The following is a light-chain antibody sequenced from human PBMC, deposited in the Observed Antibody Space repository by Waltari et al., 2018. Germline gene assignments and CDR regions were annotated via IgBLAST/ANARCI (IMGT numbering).Light chain of an antibody. Sequence: QSALTQPASVSGSPGQSITIPCAGTSSDVGGYKFVSWYQQHPGKAPKLMIYDVRNRPSGVSNRFSGSKSGNTASLTISGLQAEDEADYYCSSYTSSDTPVFGTGTKVTVV. CDR1: SSDVGGYKF. CDR2: DVR. V-gene: IGLV2-14*01. CDR3: SSYTSSDTPV. J-gene: IGLJ1*01.